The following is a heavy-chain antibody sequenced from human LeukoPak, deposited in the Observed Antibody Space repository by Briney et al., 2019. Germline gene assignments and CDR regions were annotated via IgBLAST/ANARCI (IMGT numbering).Heavy chain of an antibody. J-gene: IGHJ4*02. CDR1: GRSISSGDYY. D-gene: IGHD6-19*01. CDR2: IHYSGST. Sequence: RSSETLSLTCTVSGRSISSGDYYWTCIRQHPGKGLDWIGYIHYSGSTYYNPSLKSRLTMSVDTSKNQFSLKVSSVTAADTAVYYCARAKYNSGWYLDYWGQGTLVTVSS. CDR3: ARAKYNSGWYLDY. V-gene: IGHV4-31*03.